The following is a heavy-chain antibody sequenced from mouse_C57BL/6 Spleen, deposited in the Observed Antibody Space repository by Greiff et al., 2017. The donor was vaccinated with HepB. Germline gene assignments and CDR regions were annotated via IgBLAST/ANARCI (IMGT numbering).Heavy chain of an antibody. Sequence: EVKLMESGEGLVKPGGSLKLSCAASGFTFSSYAMSWVRQTPEKRLEWVAYISSGGDYIYYADTVKGRFTISRDNARNTLYLQMCSLKSEDTAMYYCTGLAYYAMDYWGQGTSVTVSS. CDR1: GFTFSSYA. CDR2: ISSGGDYI. CDR3: TGLAYYAMDY. D-gene: IGHD3-1*01. V-gene: IGHV5-9-1*02. J-gene: IGHJ4*01.